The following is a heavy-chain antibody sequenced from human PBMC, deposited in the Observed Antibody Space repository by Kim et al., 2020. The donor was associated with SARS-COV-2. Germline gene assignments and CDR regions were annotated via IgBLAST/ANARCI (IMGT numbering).Heavy chain of an antibody. CDR1: NDSISSSSSY. V-gene: IGHV4-39*01. CDR2: IHYSGST. CDR3: ARHHYYSTSRNGYDS. D-gene: IGHD3-22*01. Sequence: SETLSLTCTVSNDSISSSSSYWGWIRQPPGKGREWIGSIHYSGSTYYNPALSSRVTIFVDTSSSHFALMVTSLTAADTAVYYCARHHYYSTSRNGYDSWGQGTLVSLPA. J-gene: IGHJ4*02.